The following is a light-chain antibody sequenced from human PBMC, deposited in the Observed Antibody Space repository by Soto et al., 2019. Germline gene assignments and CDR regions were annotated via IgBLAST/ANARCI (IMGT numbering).Light chain of an antibody. Sequence: EIVLTQSPGTLSLSPGERGTLSCRASQSVSSNYLAWYQQKPGQAPRLLIYSAFSRATGIPDRFSGSGSGTDFTLTISRLEPXXXXXXXXXXXXXXXXXFGXGTKVEIK. V-gene: IGKV3-20*01. J-gene: IGKJ1*01. CDR2: SAF. CDR3: XXXXXXXXX. CDR1: QSVSSNY.